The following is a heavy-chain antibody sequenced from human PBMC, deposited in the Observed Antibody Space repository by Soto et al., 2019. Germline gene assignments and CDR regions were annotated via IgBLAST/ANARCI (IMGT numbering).Heavy chain of an antibody. J-gene: IGHJ6*03. CDR2: ISGSGGST. V-gene: IGHV3-23*01. D-gene: IGHD3-3*01. CDR1: GFTFSSYA. CDR3: AKDAYYDFWSGYYTAYYMDV. Sequence: GGSLRLSCAASGFTFSSYAMSWVRQAPGKGLEWVSAISGSGGSTYYADSVKGRFTISRDNSKNTLYLQMNSLRAEDTAVYYCAKDAYYDFWSGYYTAYYMDVWGKGTTVTVSS.